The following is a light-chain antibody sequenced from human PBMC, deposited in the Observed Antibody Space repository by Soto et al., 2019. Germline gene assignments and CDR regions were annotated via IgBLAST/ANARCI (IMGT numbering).Light chain of an antibody. Sequence: DIVLTQTPLSLVVTLGQPASISCKSSQSLAFRDGNIYLNWLQQRPAQPPRLLIYKTSNRFSGVPDRFSGSGAGTEFTLKISKVEAEDVGVYYCVEAALLPHAFGQGTKVEIK. CDR2: KTS. J-gene: IGKJ1*01. V-gene: IGKV2-24*01. CDR1: QSLAFRDGNIY. CDR3: VEAALLPHA.